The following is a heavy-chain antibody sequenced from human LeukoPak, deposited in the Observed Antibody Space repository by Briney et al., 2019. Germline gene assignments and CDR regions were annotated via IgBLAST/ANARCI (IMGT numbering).Heavy chain of an antibody. CDR1: GFTFSGAW. Sequence: GGSLRLSCAVSGFTFSGAWIHWVRQAPGKGVMWVSAISHDANMTEYTDSEKGRFTISKDNEKKTVYMRMNSLRGEDTAVYYCTRGPLPAPGIADYWGQGTLVSVSS. V-gene: IGHV3-74*01. J-gene: IGHJ4*02. D-gene: IGHD6-13*01. CDR3: TRGPLPAPGIADY. CDR2: ISHDANMT.